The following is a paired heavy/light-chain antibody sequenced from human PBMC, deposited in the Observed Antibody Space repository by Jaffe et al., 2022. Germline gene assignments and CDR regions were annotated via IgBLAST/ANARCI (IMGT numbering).Light chain of an antibody. V-gene: IGKV3-11*01. CDR2: DAS. Sequence: EIVLTQSPATLSLSPGERATLSCRASQSVSSYLAWYQQKPGQAPRLLIYDASNRATGIPARFSGSGSGTDFTLTISSLEPEDFAVYYCQQRSNWPPPYTFGQGTKLEIK. CDR1: QSVSSY. CDR3: QQRSNWPPPYT. J-gene: IGKJ2*01.
Heavy chain of an antibody. J-gene: IGHJ4*02. CDR1: GFTFSSYA. V-gene: IGHV3-23*01. CDR2: ISGSGGST. Sequence: EVQLLESGGGLVQPGGSLRLSCAASGFTFSSYAMSWVRQAPGKGLEWVSAISGSGGSTYYADSVKGRFTISRDNSKNTLYLQMNSLRAEDTAVYYCANGNGYSGYDLAAPRYFDYWGQGTLVTVSS. CDR3: ANGNGYSGYDLAAPRYFDY. D-gene: IGHD5-12*01.